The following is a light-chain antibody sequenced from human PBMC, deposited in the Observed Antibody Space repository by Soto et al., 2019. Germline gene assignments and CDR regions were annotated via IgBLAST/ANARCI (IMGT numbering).Light chain of an antibody. CDR3: QQSYLVPET. J-gene: IGKJ2*01. CDR2: AAS. V-gene: IGKV1-8*01. Sequence: AIRMTQSPSSFSASTGDRVTITCRASQGISSYLAWYQQKPGKAPKLLIYAASTLQSGVPSRFSGSGSGTDFTLTISCLQSEDFATYYCQQSYLVPETFGRGTK. CDR1: QGISSY.